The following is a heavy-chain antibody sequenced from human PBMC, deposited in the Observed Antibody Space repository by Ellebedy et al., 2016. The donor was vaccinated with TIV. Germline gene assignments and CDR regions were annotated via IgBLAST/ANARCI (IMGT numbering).Heavy chain of an antibody. CDR2: ISGGGST. J-gene: IGHJ4*02. CDR1: GFTFSDYG. CDR3: AKRRLTDGGDFDY. V-gene: IGHV3-23*01. D-gene: IGHD2-15*01. Sequence: GESLKISCAASGFTFSDYGMSWVRQAPGKGLEWVSTISGGGSTYYADSVKGRFTISRDLSKNILYPQMNSLRAEDTAVYYCAKRRLTDGGDFDYWGQGTLVTVSS.